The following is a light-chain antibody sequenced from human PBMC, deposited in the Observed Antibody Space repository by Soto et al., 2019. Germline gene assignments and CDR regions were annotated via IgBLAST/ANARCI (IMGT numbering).Light chain of an antibody. J-gene: IGKJ1*01. Sequence: IVMTPSPATLSVSPVERATLSCRASQSVSSNLAWHQQKPGQAPRLLIYGASTRATGIPARFSGSGSGTEFTLTISSLQSEDFAVYYCQQYNNWPRTCGQGTKVDIK. CDR2: GAS. CDR1: QSVSSN. CDR3: QQYNNWPRT. V-gene: IGKV3-15*01.